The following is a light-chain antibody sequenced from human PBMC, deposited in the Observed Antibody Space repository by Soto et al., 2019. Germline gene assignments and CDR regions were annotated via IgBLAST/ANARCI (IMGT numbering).Light chain of an antibody. CDR3: QQTDDFPLT. CDR1: QGIYSR. CDR2: ATS. Sequence: DIQMTQSPSSVSASVGDTVTITCRASQGIYSRLAWYQQKPGNAPELLIYATSTLQNGVPSRFSGSGFGTDFTLSISSLQPEDSASYFCQQTDDFPLTFGGGTKVEI. V-gene: IGKV1D-12*01. J-gene: IGKJ4*01.